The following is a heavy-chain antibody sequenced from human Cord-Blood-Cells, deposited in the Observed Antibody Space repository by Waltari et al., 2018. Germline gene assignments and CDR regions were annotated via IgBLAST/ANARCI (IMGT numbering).Heavy chain of an antibody. CDR3: AEGTMVRGVIPKDWFDP. CDR2: INPNSVGT. J-gene: IGHJ5*02. V-gene: IGHV1-2*02. Sequence: QVQLVQSGAEVKKPGASVKVSCKASGYTFTGYYMHWVRQAPGQGLEWMGWINPNSVGTNYAQKFQGRVTMTRDTSISTAYMELSRLRSDDTAVYYCAEGTMVRGVIPKDWFDPWGQGTLVTVAS. CDR1: GYTFTGYY. D-gene: IGHD3-10*01.